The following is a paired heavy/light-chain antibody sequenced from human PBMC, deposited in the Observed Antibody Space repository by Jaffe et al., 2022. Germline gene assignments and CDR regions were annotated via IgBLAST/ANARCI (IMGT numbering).Heavy chain of an antibody. CDR3: ARVTSSWYYFDY. J-gene: IGHJ4*02. V-gene: IGHV4-59*01. Sequence: QVQLQESGPGLVKPSETLSLTCSVSDGSISSYYWSWIRQPPGKGLEYIGYIYYSGSTSYNPSLKSRVTISVDTSKNQFSLNLRSVTAADTAVYYCARVTSSWYYFDYWGQGTPVTVSS. CDR2: IYYSGST. D-gene: IGHD6-13*01. CDR1: DGSISSYY.
Light chain of an antibody. Sequence: EIVLTQSPGTLSLSPGERATLSCRASQSVGSSYLAWYQQKPGQAPRLLIYGASSRATGIPDRFSGSGSGTDFTLTISRLEPEDFAVYYCQQYGSSPPYTFGQGTKLEIK. J-gene: IGKJ2*01. CDR3: QQYGSSPPYT. CDR2: GAS. V-gene: IGKV3-20*01. CDR1: QSVGSSY.